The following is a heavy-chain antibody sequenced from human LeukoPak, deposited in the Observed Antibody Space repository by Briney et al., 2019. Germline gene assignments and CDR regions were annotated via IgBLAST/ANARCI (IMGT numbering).Heavy chain of an antibody. D-gene: IGHD6-13*01. CDR1: GFTFNNAW. V-gene: IGHV3-15*01. J-gene: IGHJ4*02. CDR2: IKSKTDGGTT. Sequence: GGSLRLSCAASGFTFNNAWMSWVRQAPGKGLEWVGHIKSKTDGGTTDYAAPVKGRFTISRDDSKNTLYLQMNSLKTEDTGVYYCTRQQLVLDYWGQGTLVTVSS. CDR3: TRQQLVLDY.